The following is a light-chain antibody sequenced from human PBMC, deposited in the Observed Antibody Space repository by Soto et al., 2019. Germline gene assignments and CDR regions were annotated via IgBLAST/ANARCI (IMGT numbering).Light chain of an antibody. CDR2: EVS. CDR3: SSYTRSSTWV. Sequence: SALTQPASVSGSPGQSITISCTGTSSDVGGYNYVSWYQQHPGKAPKLMIYEVSNRPSGVSNRFSGSKSGNTASLTISGLQAEDEADYYCSSYTRSSTWVFGGGTKVTVL. V-gene: IGLV2-14*01. CDR1: SSDVGGYNY. J-gene: IGLJ3*02.